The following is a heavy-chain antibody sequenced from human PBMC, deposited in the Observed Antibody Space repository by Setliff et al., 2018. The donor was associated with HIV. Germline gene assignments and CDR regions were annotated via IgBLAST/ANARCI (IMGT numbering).Heavy chain of an antibody. CDR2: IMPMFGTA. J-gene: IGHJ4*02. Sequence: VASVKVSCKASGGTFSSHAISWVRQAPGQGLEWMGAIMPMFGTADYAQKFQGRLTMTRDTSISTAYMELSRLRSDDTAVYYCTSSLTGTFDYWGQGTLVTVSS. CDR3: TSSLTGTFDY. V-gene: IGHV1-69*05. CDR1: GGTFSSHA. D-gene: IGHD1-20*01.